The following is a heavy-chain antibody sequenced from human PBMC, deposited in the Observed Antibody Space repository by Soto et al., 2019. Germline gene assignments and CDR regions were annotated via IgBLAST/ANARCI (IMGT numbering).Heavy chain of an antibody. D-gene: IGHD3-10*01. CDR1: GFTFSSYW. V-gene: IGHV3-74*01. CDR2: VHSDGSST. Sequence: EVQLVESGGGLVQPGGSLRLSCAASGFTFSSYWMHWFRQAPGKGLVWVSRVHSDGSSTNYADSVKGRFTISRDNAKNTLYLLMNSLRAEDTAVYYCARYPPWFGAFDPWGQGTLVTVSS. CDR3: ARYPPWFGAFDP. J-gene: IGHJ5*02.